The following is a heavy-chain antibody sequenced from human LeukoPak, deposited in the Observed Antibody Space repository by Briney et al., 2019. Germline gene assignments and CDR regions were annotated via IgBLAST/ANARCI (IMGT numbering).Heavy chain of an antibody. V-gene: IGHV4-4*02. Sequence: SGTLSLTCAVSGGSISSSNWWSWVRQPPGKGLEWIGEIYHSGSTNYNPSLKSRVTISVDTSKNQFSLKLSSVTAADTAVYYCARRYSSSHMDYWGQGTLVTVSS. D-gene: IGHD6-13*01. J-gene: IGHJ4*02. CDR1: GGSISSSNW. CDR3: ARRYSSSHMDY. CDR2: IYHSGST.